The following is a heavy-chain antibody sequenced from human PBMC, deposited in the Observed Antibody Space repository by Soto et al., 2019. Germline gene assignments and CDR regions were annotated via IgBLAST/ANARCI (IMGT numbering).Heavy chain of an antibody. J-gene: IGHJ4*03. CDR1: GGSVSSRFYY. CDR3: EGEDSGNSYHGFQM. V-gene: IGHV4-61*01. CDR2: IYDSVTT. D-gene: IGHD1-26*01. Sequence: PPETLPLTCTVSGGSVSSRFYYYNWIRQPPGKGLEWIGYIYDSVTTNYNSSLESRLTISVDTSKNLFSLRLSSVTAADTAVYYCEGEDSGNSYHGFQMWGQGNMVTVS.